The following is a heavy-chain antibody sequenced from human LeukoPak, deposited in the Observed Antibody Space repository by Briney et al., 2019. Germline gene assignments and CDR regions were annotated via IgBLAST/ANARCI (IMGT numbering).Heavy chain of an antibody. CDR3: AKVPDHCSGGSCSNGGD. D-gene: IGHD2-15*01. J-gene: IGHJ4*02. Sequence: GGSLRLSCAASGFTFSSYGMHWVRQAPGKGLGWVAVISYDGSNKYYADSVKGRFTISRDNSKNTLYLQMNSLRAEDTAVYYCAKVPDHCSGGSCSNGGDWGQGTLVTVSS. V-gene: IGHV3-30*18. CDR2: ISYDGSNK. CDR1: GFTFSSYG.